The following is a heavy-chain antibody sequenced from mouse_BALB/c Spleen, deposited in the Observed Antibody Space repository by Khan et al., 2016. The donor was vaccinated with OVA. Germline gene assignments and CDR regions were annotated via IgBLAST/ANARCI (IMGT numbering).Heavy chain of an antibody. CDR2: TNPTNGRT. J-gene: IGHJ2*01. D-gene: IGHD1-1*01. CDR3: ARIKKIVATCFAY. V-gene: IGHV1S81*02. CDR1: GYTFTSYW. Sequence: QVQLKQSGAELVKAGASVKMSCKASGYTFTSYWMHWVKQRPGQGLEWFAETNPTNGRTYYNEKFKSKATLTVDKSSSTAYMLLSGPTFEDSAVYYCARIKKIVATCFAYWGQGTTLTVSS.